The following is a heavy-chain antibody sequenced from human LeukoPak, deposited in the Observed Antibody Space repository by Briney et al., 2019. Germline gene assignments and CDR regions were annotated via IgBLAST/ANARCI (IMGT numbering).Heavy chain of an antibody. V-gene: IGHV4-59*01. J-gene: IGHJ5*02. D-gene: IGHD3-9*01. CDR2: SSNNGS. Sequence: ASETLSLTCTVACVSITLCYWSWIRQSPKRGLEWIGDSSNNGSNYNRSLCSRLTISTDTSKHHLSLRLTSVSAADTAVYYCARGHYDILSDYYLYSPRGGFDPWGQGILVTVSS. CDR3: ARGHYDILSDYYLYSPRGGFDP. CDR1: CVSITLCY.